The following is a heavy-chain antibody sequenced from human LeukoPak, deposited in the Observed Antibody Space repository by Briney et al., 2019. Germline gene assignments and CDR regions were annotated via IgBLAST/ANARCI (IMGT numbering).Heavy chain of an antibody. Sequence: GSLRLSCAASGFTVSSNYMSWIRQPPGKGLEWIGEINHSGSTNYNPSLKSRVTISVDTSKNQFSLKLSSVTAADTAVYYCARGRRWLQLFDYWGRGTLVTVSS. J-gene: IGHJ4*02. D-gene: IGHD5-24*01. CDR2: INHSGST. CDR3: ARGRRWLQLFDY. CDR1: GFTVSSNY. V-gene: IGHV4-34*01.